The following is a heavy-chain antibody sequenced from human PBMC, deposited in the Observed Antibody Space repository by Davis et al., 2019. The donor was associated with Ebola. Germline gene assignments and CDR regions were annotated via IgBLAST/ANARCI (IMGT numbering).Heavy chain of an antibody. CDR2: IYYSGST. V-gene: IGHV4-59*01. CDR3: AREGFGGYCSSTSCYASFDY. J-gene: IGHJ4*01. CDR1: GGSIRSYY. D-gene: IGHD2-2*01. Sequence: PGGSLRPSCTLAGGSIRSYYWSWNRQPPGKGLEWIGYIYYSGSTNYNPSLKSRVTISVDTSKNQFSLKLSSVTAADTAVYYCAREGFGGYCSSTSCYASFDYWGQGTLVTVSS.